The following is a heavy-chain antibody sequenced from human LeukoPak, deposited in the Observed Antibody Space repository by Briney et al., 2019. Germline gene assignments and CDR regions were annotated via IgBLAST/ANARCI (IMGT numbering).Heavy chain of an antibody. Sequence: GGSLRLSCAASGFTFSSYSMNWVRQAPGKGLEWVSSISSSSSYIYYADSVKGRFTISRDNAKNSLYLQMNSLRAEDTAVYYCARDRGVSSSYIDYWGQGTLVTVSS. CDR2: ISSSSSYI. CDR1: GFTFSSYS. D-gene: IGHD6-13*01. J-gene: IGHJ4*02. V-gene: IGHV3-21*01. CDR3: ARDRGVSSSYIDY.